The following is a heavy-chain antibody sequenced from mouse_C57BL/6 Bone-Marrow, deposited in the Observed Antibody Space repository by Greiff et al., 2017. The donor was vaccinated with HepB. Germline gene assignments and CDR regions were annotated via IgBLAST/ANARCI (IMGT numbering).Heavy chain of an antibody. CDR3: ARRYCSSSAWFAY. CDR1: GFTFSSYG. V-gene: IGHV5-6*02. D-gene: IGHD1-1*01. Sequence: DVMLVESGGDLVKPGGSLKLSCAASGFTFSSYGMSWVRQTPDKRLEWVATISSGGRYTYYPDSVKGRFTISRDNAKNTLYLKKSSLTSEDTAMYYCARRYCSSSAWFAYWGQGTLVTVSA. CDR2: ISSGGRYT. J-gene: IGHJ3*01.